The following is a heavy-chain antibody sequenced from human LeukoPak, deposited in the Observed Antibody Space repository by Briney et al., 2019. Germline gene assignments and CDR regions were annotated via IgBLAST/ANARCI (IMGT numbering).Heavy chain of an antibody. J-gene: IGHJ4*02. Sequence: PGGSLRLSCAGSGFNFRDFYMSWIRQAPGKGLEWLSYISSTSSTIYYADSVRGRFTISRDNANNVLYLQMNSLRAEDTAVYYCARDPTYYLRYGYFDSWGQGTLVTVSS. CDR1: GFNFRDFY. CDR3: ARDPTYYLRYGYFDS. D-gene: IGHD1-26*01. V-gene: IGHV3-11*04. CDR2: ISSTSSTI.